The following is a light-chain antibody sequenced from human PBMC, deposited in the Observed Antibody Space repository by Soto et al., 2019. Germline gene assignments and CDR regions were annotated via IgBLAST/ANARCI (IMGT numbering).Light chain of an antibody. Sequence: DLQMTQSPSTLSASVGDRVTITCRASQSLSTWLAWYQQKPGKAPKLLIYKASSLESGVPSRFSGSGSGTEFTLTISSLHPDDFATYYCQQYKSLYSFGQGTKLEIK. V-gene: IGKV1-5*03. J-gene: IGKJ2*03. CDR2: KAS. CDR1: QSLSTW. CDR3: QQYKSLYS.